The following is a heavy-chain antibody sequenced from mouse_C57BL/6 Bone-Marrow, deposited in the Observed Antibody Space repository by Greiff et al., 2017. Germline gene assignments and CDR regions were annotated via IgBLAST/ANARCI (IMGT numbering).Heavy chain of an antibody. D-gene: IGHD2-3*01. CDR3: TRGEGYCPLDY. CDR2: IDPETGGT. V-gene: IGHV1-15*01. CDR1: GYTFTDYE. J-gene: IGHJ4*01. Sequence: QVQLQQPGAELVRPGASVTLSCKASGYTFTDYEMHWVKQTPVHGLEWIGAIDPETGGTAYNQKFKGKAILTVDKSSSTAYMELRSLTSEDSAVYYCTRGEGYCPLDYWGQGTSVTVSS.